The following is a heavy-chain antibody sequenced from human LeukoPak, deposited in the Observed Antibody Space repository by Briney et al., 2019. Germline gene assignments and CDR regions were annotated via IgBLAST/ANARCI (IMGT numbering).Heavy chain of an antibody. J-gene: IGHJ5*02. Sequence: PSETLSLTCSVSGGSISSYHWSWIRQPPGKGLEWIANLYTTGNTNYNPSLKSRVTMSVDTSKNQFSLKLSSVTAADTAVYYCARDSNIVVVTAMGWFDPWGQGTLVTVSS. CDR2: LYTTGNT. CDR1: GGSISSYH. D-gene: IGHD2-21*02. V-gene: IGHV4-4*07. CDR3: ARDSNIVVVTAMGWFDP.